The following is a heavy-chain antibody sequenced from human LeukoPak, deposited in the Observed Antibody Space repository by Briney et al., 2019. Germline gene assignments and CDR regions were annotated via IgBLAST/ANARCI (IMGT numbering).Heavy chain of an antibody. CDR3: ARSLPRFIAAAGSGDWFDP. D-gene: IGHD6-13*01. V-gene: IGHV1-8*01. CDR2: MNPNSGNT. CDR1: GYTFTSYD. Sequence: ASVKVSCKASGYTFTSYDINWVRQATGQGLEWMGWMNPNSGNTGYAQKFQGRVTMTRNTSISTAYMELSSLRSEDTAVYYCARSLPRFIAAAGSGDWFDPWGQGTLVTVSS. J-gene: IGHJ5*02.